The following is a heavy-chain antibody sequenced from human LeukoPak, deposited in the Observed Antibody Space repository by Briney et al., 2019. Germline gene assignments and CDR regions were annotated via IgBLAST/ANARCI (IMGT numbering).Heavy chain of an antibody. D-gene: IGHD3-3*01. CDR3: ARENPGVPLDC. V-gene: IGHV1-2*02. CDR1: GYTFTHFY. Sequence: ASVTVSCKASGYTFTHFYLHWVRQAPGQGLAWMGWINPNSGDTNYAQQFQARVTMSRDTSMNTAYMELSWLKSDDTAVYFCARENPGVPLDCWGQVTLVTVSS. J-gene: IGHJ4*02. CDR2: INPNSGDT.